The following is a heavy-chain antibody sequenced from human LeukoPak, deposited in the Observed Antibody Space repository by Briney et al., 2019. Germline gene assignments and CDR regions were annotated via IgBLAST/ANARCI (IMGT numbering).Heavy chain of an antibody. CDR3: ARALYCSSTSCFGYYFDY. Sequence: GESLKISCKGSGYSFTSYWIGWVRQMPGKDLEWMGIIYPGDSDTRYSPSFQGQVTISADKSISTAYLQWSSLKASDTAMYYCARALYCSSTSCFGYYFDYWGQGTLVTVSS. CDR1: GYSFTSYW. V-gene: IGHV5-51*01. CDR2: IYPGDSDT. D-gene: IGHD2-2*01. J-gene: IGHJ4*02.